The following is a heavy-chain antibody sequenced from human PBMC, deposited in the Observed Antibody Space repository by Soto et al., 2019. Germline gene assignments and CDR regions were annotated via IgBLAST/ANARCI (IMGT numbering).Heavy chain of an antibody. Sequence: ASVKVSCKASGYTFTSYGISWLRQAPGQGLEWMGWISAYNGNTNYAQKLQGRVTMTTDTSTSTADMELGSLRSDDTAVYYCARDRPTYYYDSSGYWFDPWGQGTLVTSPQ. CDR1: GYTFTSYG. CDR3: ARDRPTYYYDSSGYWFDP. D-gene: IGHD3-22*01. J-gene: IGHJ5*02. V-gene: IGHV1-18*01. CDR2: ISAYNGNT.